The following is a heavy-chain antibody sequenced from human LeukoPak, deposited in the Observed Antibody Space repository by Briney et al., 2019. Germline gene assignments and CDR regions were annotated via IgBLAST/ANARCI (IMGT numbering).Heavy chain of an antibody. Sequence: SETLSLTCAVYGGSFSGYYWSWIRQPPGKGLEWIREINHSGSTNYNPSLKSRVTISVDTSKNQFSLKLSSVTAADTAVYYCARGLRGYSGHQSAWGQGTLVTVSS. CDR3: ARGLRGYSGHQSA. CDR2: INHSGST. J-gene: IGHJ5*02. CDR1: GGSFSGYY. V-gene: IGHV4-34*01. D-gene: IGHD5-12*01.